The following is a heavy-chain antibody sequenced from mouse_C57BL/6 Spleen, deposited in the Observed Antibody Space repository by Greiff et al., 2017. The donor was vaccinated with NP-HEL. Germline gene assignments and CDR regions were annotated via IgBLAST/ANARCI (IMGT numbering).Heavy chain of an antibody. D-gene: IGHD2-3*01. J-gene: IGHJ3*01. CDR1: GYTFTSYW. V-gene: IGHV1-59*01. CDR3: ARQEDGYYVAY. CDR2: IDPSDSYT. Sequence: VQLQQPGAELVRPGTSVKLSCKASGYTFTSYWMHWVKQRPGQGLEWIGVIDPSDSYTNYNQKFKGKATLTVDTSSSTAYMQLSSLTSEDSAVYYCARQEDGYYVAYWGQGTLVTVSA.